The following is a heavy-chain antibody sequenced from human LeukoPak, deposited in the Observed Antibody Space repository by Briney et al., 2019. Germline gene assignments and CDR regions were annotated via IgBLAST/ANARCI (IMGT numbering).Heavy chain of an antibody. CDR3: AKDSSGSYSTRLFDY. J-gene: IGHJ4*02. V-gene: IGHV3-9*01. D-gene: IGHD1-26*01. Sequence: GGSLRLSCAASGFTFDDYAMHWVRQAPGKGLEWVSGISWNSGSIGYADSVKGRFTISRDNAKNSLYLQMNSLRAEDTALYYCAKDSSGSYSTRLFDYWGQGTLVTVSS. CDR1: GFTFDDYA. CDR2: ISWNSGSI.